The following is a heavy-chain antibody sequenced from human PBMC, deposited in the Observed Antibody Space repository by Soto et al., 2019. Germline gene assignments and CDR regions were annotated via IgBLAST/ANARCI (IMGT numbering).Heavy chain of an antibody. CDR1: GFTFGSYW. V-gene: IGHV3-74*01. J-gene: IGHJ6*02. Sequence: EVQLVESGGGLVQPGGSLRVSCAASGFTFGSYWMNWVRQAPGKGLAWVPRIDSDGSSTTYADSVKGRFTTSRDNAKNTLYLQMSSLRVEDTAVYYCARGRPYGMDVWGQGTTVTVSS. CDR2: IDSDGSST. CDR3: ARGRPYGMDV.